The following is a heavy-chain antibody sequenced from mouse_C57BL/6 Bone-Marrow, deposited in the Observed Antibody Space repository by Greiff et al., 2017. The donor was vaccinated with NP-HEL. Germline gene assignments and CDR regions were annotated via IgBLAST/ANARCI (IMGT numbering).Heavy chain of an antibody. CDR3: ARDYHVGFAY. Sequence: QVQLQQPGAELVMPGASVKLSCKASGYTFTSYWMHWVKQRPGQGLEWIGEIDPPDSYTNYNQKFKGKSTLTVDKSSSTAYMQLSSLTSEDSAVYYCARDYHVGFAYWGQGTLVTVSA. J-gene: IGHJ3*01. CDR1: GYTFTSYW. D-gene: IGHD1-1*01. CDR2: IDPPDSYT. V-gene: IGHV1-69*01.